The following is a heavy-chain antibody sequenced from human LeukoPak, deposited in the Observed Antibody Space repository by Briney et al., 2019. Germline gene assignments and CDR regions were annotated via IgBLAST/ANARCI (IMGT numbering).Heavy chain of an antibody. CDR2: ISSSGSTI. D-gene: IGHD6-19*01. V-gene: IGHV3-48*03. CDR3: ARSSPPNTAVASSKDSYYYYGMDV. J-gene: IGHJ6*02. CDR1: GFTFSSYE. Sequence: PGGSLRLSCAASGFTFSSYEMNWVRQAPGKGLEWVSYISSSGSTIYYADSVKGRFTISRDNAKNSLYLQMNSLRAEDTAVYYCARSSPPNTAVASSKDSYYYYGMDVWGQGTTVTVSS.